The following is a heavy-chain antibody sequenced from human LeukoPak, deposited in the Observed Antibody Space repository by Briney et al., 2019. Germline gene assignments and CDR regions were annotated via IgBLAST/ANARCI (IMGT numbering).Heavy chain of an antibody. Sequence: GGSLSLSCAASGFTFRNYDIHWVRQAPGKGLEWVAVTSSDLNVKLYADSVKGRFTISRDNSRSTLYLQMNSLRPEDTAIYYCAREGYYGSGSPPSLYFDYWGQGTLVTVSS. CDR3: AREGYYGSGSPPSLYFDY. CDR1: GFTFRNYD. D-gene: IGHD3-10*01. CDR2: TSSDLNVK. V-gene: IGHV3-30-3*01. J-gene: IGHJ4*02.